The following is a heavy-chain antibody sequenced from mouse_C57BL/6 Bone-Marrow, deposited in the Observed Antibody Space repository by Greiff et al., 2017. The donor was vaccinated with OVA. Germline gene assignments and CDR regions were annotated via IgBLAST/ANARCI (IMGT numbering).Heavy chain of an antibody. Sequence: QIQLQQPGAELVKPGASVKLSCKASGYTFTSYWMHWVKQRPGQGLEWIGMIHPNSGSTNYNEKFKSKATLTVDKSSSTAYMQLSSLTSEDSAVYYCAREGYSHFDYWGQGTTLTVSS. CDR1: GYTFTSYW. V-gene: IGHV1-64*01. D-gene: IGHD1-1*01. J-gene: IGHJ2*01. CDR2: IHPNSGST. CDR3: AREGYSHFDY.